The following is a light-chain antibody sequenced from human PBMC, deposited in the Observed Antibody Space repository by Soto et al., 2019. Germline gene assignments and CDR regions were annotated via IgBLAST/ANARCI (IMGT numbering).Light chain of an antibody. CDR2: GAS. J-gene: IGKJ1*01. V-gene: IGKV3-15*01. Sequence: EIVMTQSPATLSVSPGERATLACRASQSVSSNLAWYQQKPGQAPRLLIYGASTRATGIPARFSGSGSGTEFTLTISSLQSEDFAVYYGHHYNNWPRTFGQGTKVEIK. CDR1: QSVSSN. CDR3: HHYNNWPRT.